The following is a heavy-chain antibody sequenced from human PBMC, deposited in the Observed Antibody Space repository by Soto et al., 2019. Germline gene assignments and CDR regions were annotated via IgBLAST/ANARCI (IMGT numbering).Heavy chain of an antibody. CDR1: GGSFSGYY. D-gene: IGHD2-8*02. CDR2: INHSGST. CDR3: ARDKITGLFDY. V-gene: IGHV4-34*01. Sequence: QVQLQQWGAGLLKPSETLSLTCAVYGGSFSGYYWTWIRQPPGTGLEWIGEINHSGSTNYNPSLKSRVTISVYTSKNPFSLKLTSVTAADTAVYYCARDKITGLFDYWGQGTLVTVSS. J-gene: IGHJ4*02.